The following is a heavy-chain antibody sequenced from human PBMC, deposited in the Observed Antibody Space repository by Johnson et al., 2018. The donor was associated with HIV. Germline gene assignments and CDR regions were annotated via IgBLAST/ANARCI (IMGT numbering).Heavy chain of an antibody. V-gene: IGHV3-23*04. D-gene: IGHD1-14*01. CDR3: ARDQGELRRTHAFDI. CDR2: ISDSGST. J-gene: IGHJ3*02. CDR1: GFTFDDYA. Sequence: VQLVESGGGLVQPGRSLRLSCAASGFTFDDYAMHWVRQAQGKGLEWVSAISDSGSTYYADSVKGRFTISRDNSKNTLYLQMNSLRHEDTAVYYCARDQGELRRTHAFDIWGQGTMVTVSS.